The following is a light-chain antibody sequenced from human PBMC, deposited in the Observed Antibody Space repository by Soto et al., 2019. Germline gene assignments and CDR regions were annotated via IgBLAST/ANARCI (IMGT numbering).Light chain of an antibody. Sequence: QSVLTQPASVSGSPGQSITISCTGTSSDIGNYKYVSWYQQHPGKAPKLMIYEVANRPSGVSNRFSGSKSGNTASLTISGLQTEDEADYYCSSYTSTITLIVFGTGTKSPS. CDR3: SSYTSTITLIV. J-gene: IGLJ1*01. CDR1: SSDIGNYKY. CDR2: EVA. V-gene: IGLV2-14*01.